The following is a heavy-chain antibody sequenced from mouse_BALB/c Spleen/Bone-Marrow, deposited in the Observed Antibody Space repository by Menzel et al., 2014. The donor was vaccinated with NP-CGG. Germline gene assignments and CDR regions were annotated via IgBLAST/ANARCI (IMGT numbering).Heavy chain of an antibody. Sequence: ESGPGLVKPSQSLSLTCSVTGYSITSDYYWSWIRQFPGNKLEWMAYIRYDGSNNYNLSLKNRISITRDTSKNQFFLKLNSATSEDTATYYCARLRGSNYGYFDVWGAGTTVTVSS. CDR2: IRYDGSN. D-gene: IGHD1-1*01. J-gene: IGHJ1*01. V-gene: IGHV3-6*02. CDR3: ARLRGSNYGYFDV. CDR1: GYSITSDYY.